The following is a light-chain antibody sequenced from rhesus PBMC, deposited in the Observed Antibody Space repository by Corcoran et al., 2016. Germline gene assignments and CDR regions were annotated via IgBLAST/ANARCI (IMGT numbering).Light chain of an antibody. J-gene: IGKJ4*01. CDR3: QPGYDTPLT. CDR2: KAS. Sequence: DIQMTQSPSSLSASVGDRVTITCRASENVNTHLNWYQKKPGKAPKLLLYKASTLQRGVPSRFSGRGCGTDYTFTINSLQPEDVATDYCQPGYDTPLTFGGGTKVELK. V-gene: IGKV1-74*01. CDR1: ENVNTH.